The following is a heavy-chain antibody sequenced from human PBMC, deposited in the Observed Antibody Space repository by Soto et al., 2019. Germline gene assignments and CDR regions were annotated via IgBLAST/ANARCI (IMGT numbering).Heavy chain of an antibody. J-gene: IGHJ6*02. CDR1: GGSISSSNW. CDR2: IYHSGST. CDR3: ARVSGSYYYGMDV. D-gene: IGHD1-26*01. V-gene: IGHV4-4*02. Sequence: QVQLQESGPGLVKTSGTRSLTCAVSGGSISSSNWWSWVRQAPGKGLEWIGEIYHSGSTNYNPSLKSRVTISVDKSKNQFSLKLSSVTAADTAVYYCARVSGSYYYGMDVWGQGTTVTVSS.